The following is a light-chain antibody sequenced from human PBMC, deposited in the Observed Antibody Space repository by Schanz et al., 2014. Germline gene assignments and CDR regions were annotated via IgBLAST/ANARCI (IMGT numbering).Light chain of an antibody. CDR2: ANN. V-gene: IGLV1-51*01. CDR1: TSNIGSNF. Sequence: QSVLTQPPSVSAAPGQKVTISCSGNTSNIGSNFVSWYQHLPGTAPKLLILANNERPSGIPDRFSGSKSATSASLAITGLQAEDEGDYYCHSYDSFLSAVVFGGGTKLTVL. J-gene: IGLJ2*01. CDR3: HSYDSFLSAVV.